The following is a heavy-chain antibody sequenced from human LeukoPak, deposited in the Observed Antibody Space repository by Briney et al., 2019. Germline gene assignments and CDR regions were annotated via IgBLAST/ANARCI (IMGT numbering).Heavy chain of an antibody. Sequence: ASVKVSCKASGYTFTYYAIHWVRQAPGQRLEWMGWINAGKGNTRYSQKFHDRVTITKDTSANTAYMELRSLRSDDTAVYYCARNLYSNLLDYWGQGTLVTVSS. D-gene: IGHD4-11*01. CDR3: ARNLYSNLLDY. J-gene: IGHJ4*02. CDR1: GYTFTYYA. CDR2: INAGKGNT. V-gene: IGHV1-3*01.